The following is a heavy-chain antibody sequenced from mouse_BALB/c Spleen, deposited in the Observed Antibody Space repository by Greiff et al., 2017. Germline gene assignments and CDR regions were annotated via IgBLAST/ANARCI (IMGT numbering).Heavy chain of an antibody. Sequence: EVQLVESGGGLVKPGGSLKLSCAASGFTFSSYAMSWVRQTPEKRLGWVASISSGGSTYYPDSVKGRFTISRDNARNILYLQMSSLRSEDTAMCYCAIYYRYDDAMDYWGEETSGTVS. J-gene: IGHJ4*01. V-gene: IGHV5-6-5*01. CDR1: GFTFSSYA. CDR3: AIYYRYDDAMDY. D-gene: IGHD2-14*01. CDR2: ISSGGST.